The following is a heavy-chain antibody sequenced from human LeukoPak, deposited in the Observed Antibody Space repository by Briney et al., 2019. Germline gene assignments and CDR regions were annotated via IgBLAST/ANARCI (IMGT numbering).Heavy chain of an antibody. Sequence: GWSLRLSCAASGFTFSSYWMHWVRQAPGKGLVWVSRINSDGTSTSYADSVKGRFTISRDNSKNTLYLQMNSLRAEDTAVYYCAREQTFPYFDSWGQGTLVTVSS. CDR3: AREQTFPYFDS. CDR1: GFTFSSYW. D-gene: IGHD3-16*01. CDR2: INSDGTST. J-gene: IGHJ4*02. V-gene: IGHV3-74*01.